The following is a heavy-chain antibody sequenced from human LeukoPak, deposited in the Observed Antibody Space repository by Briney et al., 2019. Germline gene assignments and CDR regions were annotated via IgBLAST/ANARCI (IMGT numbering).Heavy chain of an antibody. D-gene: IGHD3-3*01. Sequence: PGGSLRLSCAASGFIVSNNHMSWVRQAPGKGLEWVSFIYSGGSIYYADSVKGRFTISRDNSKNTLYLQMNSLRVEDTAVYYCAGGNTIFGADYWGQGTLVSVSS. V-gene: IGHV3-66*01. CDR3: AGGNTIFGADY. CDR2: IYSGGSI. J-gene: IGHJ4*02. CDR1: GFIVSNNH.